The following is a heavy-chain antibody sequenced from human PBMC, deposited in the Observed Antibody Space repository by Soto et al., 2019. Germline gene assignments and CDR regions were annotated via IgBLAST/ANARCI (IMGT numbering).Heavy chain of an antibody. Sequence: QVQLVQSGAEVKKPGASVKVSCKASGYTFSSYDINWVRQATGQGLEWMGWLNPNSGDTGYAQKFQGRVTLTRITSITTAYIELSSLTSDDTAVYYCATSGGGWYLYWGQGTLVTISS. CDR2: LNPNSGDT. CDR1: GYTFSSYD. V-gene: IGHV1-8*01. D-gene: IGHD6-19*01. J-gene: IGHJ4*02. CDR3: ATSGGGWYLY.